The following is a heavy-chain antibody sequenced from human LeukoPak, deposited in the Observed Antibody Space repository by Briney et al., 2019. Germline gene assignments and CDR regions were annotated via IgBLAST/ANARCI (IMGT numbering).Heavy chain of an antibody. CDR2: IWYDGSNK. J-gene: IGHJ4*02. Sequence: QTGGSLRLSCAASGFSFTIYGMHWVRQAPGKGLEWVAVIWYDGSNKFYADSVKGRFTISRDTSKNTLYLQMNDLRAEDTAVYYCAGDLYSRYFDYWGQGTLVTVSS. CDR3: AGDLYSRYFDY. V-gene: IGHV3-33*01. CDR1: GFSFTIYG. D-gene: IGHD2-21*01.